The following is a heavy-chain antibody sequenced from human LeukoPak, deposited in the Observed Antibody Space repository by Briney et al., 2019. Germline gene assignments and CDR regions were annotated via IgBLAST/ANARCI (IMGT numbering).Heavy chain of an antibody. D-gene: IGHD2-15*01. CDR1: GGSFSGYY. Sequence: SETLSLTCAVYGGSFSGYYWSWIRQPPGKGLEWIGEINHSGSTNYNPSLKSRVTISVDRSKNQFSLKLSSVTAADTAVYYCARASSPWYFDLWGRGTLVTVSS. J-gene: IGHJ2*01. V-gene: IGHV4-34*01. CDR3: ARASSPWYFDL. CDR2: INHSGST.